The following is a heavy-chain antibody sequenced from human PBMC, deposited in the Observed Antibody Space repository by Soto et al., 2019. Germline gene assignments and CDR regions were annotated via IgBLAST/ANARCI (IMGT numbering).Heavy chain of an antibody. CDR2: MNPHSGKT. V-gene: IGHV1-8*01. CDR3: ARVSSGGTYYFDY. Sequence: QVQLVQSGAEVKKPGASVKVSCKASGYTFTSYDINWVRQATGQGLEWMGWMNPHSGKTGFAQKFKGRLSMIRDTSKSTAYVEVSSLISEDTAIYYCARVSSGGTYYFDYWGQGPLVTVSS. J-gene: IGHJ4*02. D-gene: IGHD2-15*01. CDR1: GYTFTSYD.